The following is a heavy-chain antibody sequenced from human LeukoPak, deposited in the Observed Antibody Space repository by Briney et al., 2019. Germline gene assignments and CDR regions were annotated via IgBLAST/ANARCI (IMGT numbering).Heavy chain of an antibody. Sequence: PSETLSLTCTVSGGSISGYYRSWIRQPPGKGLEWIGYIYYSGSTNYNPSLKSRVTISVDTSKNQFSLKLSSVTAADTAVYYCARGVSYYDSSGYYNEYFQHWGQGTLVTVSS. CDR3: ARGVSYYDSSGYYNEYFQH. CDR2: IYYSGST. CDR1: GGSISGYY. V-gene: IGHV4-59*08. D-gene: IGHD3-22*01. J-gene: IGHJ1*01.